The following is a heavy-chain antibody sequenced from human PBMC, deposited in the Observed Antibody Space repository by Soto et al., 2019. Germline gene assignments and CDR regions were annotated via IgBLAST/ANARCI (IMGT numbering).Heavy chain of an antibody. J-gene: IGHJ6*03. CDR3: ARHRYDIVVVVAASYYYYMDV. CDR2: ISAYNGNT. CDR1: GYTFTSYG. D-gene: IGHD2-15*01. Sequence: ASVKVSCKASGYTFTSYGISWVRQAPGQGLEWMGWISAYNGNTNYAQKLQGRVTMTTDTSTSTAYMELRSLRSDDTAVYYCARHRYDIVVVVAASYYYYMDVWGKGTTVTVSS. V-gene: IGHV1-18*01.